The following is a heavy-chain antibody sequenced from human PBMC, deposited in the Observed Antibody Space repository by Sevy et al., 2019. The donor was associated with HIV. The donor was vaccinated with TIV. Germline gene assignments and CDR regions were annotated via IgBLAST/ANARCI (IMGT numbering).Heavy chain of an antibody. D-gene: IGHD3-22*01. V-gene: IGHV3-7*01. J-gene: IGHJ4*02. CDR2: IKQDMSEK. CDR3: AREQQVTMLVVIGGLYFDF. CDR1: GFTFSSYW. Sequence: GGSLRLSCAASGFTFSSYWMTWVRQAPGKGLEWVANIKQDMSEKYYADSVKGRFTISRDKARNSLYLQMERPRAEDXAVYYCAREQQVTMLVVIGGLYFDFWGQGTLVTVSS.